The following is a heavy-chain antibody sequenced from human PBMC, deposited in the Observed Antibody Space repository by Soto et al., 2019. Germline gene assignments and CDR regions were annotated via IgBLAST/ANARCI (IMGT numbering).Heavy chain of an antibody. J-gene: IGHJ4*02. D-gene: IGHD3-9*01. CDR1: GFTFTDCA. CDR3: ARTRTGFYRYYFDS. Sequence: LRLSCSTSGFTFTDCAISWVRQAPGKGLEWVSGISGSGGATYYTDSVEGRFTISKDFSKTTVSLQMTGLRVDDTAVYYCARTRTGFYRYYFDSWGQGALVTVSS. V-gene: IGHV3-23*01. CDR2: ISGSGGAT.